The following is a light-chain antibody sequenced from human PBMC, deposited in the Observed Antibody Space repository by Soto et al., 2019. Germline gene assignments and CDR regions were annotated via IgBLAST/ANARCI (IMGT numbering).Light chain of an antibody. V-gene: IGKV1-9*01. CDR3: QQVKTYPLT. Sequence: DIPLTQSPSFLSASVGDRVTITCRASQDISSHLAWYQQKPGKAPKLLIYAASTLQSGVPSRFGGSGSGTEFTLTITSLQPEDFATYYCQQVKTYPLTFGGGTKVEIK. J-gene: IGKJ4*01. CDR2: AAS. CDR1: QDISSH.